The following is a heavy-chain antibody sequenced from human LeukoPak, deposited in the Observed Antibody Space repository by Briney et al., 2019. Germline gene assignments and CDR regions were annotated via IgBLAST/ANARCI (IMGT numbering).Heavy chain of an antibody. D-gene: IGHD2-2*01. CDR2: IYYRGST. J-gene: IGHJ4*02. CDR1: GGSISSSSYY. Sequence: PETLSLTCTVSGGSISSSSYYWGWIRQPPGKGREWIGSIYYRGSTYYNPSLKSRVTMSVDTSKNQFSLKLSSVTAADTAVYYCARQIVVVPAAHFDYWGQGTLVTVSS. V-gene: IGHV4-39*01. CDR3: ARQIVVVPAAHFDY.